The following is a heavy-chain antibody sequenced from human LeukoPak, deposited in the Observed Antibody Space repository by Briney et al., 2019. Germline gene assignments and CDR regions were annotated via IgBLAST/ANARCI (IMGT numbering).Heavy chain of an antibody. CDR3: ARVGSGGTREDTFDI. V-gene: IGHV3-21*01. CDR1: GFTFSSYS. CDR2: IGSSGSHI. D-gene: IGHD1-26*01. Sequence: GGSLRLSCAASGFTFSSYSMNWVRQTPGKGLDWVSSIGSSGSHIYYADSVKGRFTISRDNAKNSLYLQMNSLRAEDTAVYYRARVGSGGTREDTFDIWGQGTMVTVSS. J-gene: IGHJ3*02.